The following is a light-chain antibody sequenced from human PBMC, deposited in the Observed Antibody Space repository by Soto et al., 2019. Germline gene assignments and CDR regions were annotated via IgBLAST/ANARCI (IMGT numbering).Light chain of an antibody. V-gene: IGKV3-15*01. J-gene: IGKJ4*01. Sequence: EIAITLSPATLSVSPGKRAALSCRASQSVSSNLAWYQQKPGQAPRLLIYGASTRATGIPARFSGSGSGTEFTLSICGLQSEDFAVYYCQQYNNWPPVTFGGGTKVDIK. CDR2: GAS. CDR3: QQYNNWPPVT. CDR1: QSVSSN.